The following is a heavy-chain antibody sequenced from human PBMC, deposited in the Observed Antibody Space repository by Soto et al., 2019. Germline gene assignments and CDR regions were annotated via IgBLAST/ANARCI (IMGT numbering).Heavy chain of an antibody. CDR2: INAGNGNT. CDR3: ARESVSLWGVIVIPSATFDI. D-gene: IGHD3-16*02. Sequence: QVQLVQSGAEVKKPGASVKVSCKASGYTFTSYAMHWVRQAPGQRLEWMGWINAGNGNTKYSQKFQGRVTITRHTSDTTAYTGLSSLRSQDTSVYYCARESVSLWGVIVIPSATFDIWGQGTMVTVSS. CDR1: GYTFTSYA. J-gene: IGHJ3*02. V-gene: IGHV1-3*01.